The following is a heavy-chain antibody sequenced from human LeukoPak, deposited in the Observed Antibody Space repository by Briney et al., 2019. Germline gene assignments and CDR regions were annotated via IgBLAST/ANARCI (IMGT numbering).Heavy chain of an antibody. D-gene: IGHD1-26*01. V-gene: IGHV3-23*01. CDR3: ARDIMIVGALLPGLFDY. CDR2: ISGSGGST. Sequence: GGSLRLSCAASGFTFSSYGMSWVRQAPGKGLEWVSAISGSGGSTYYADSVKGRFTISRDNSKNTLYLQMNSLRAEDTAVYYCARDIMIVGALLPGLFDYWGQGTLVTVSS. J-gene: IGHJ4*02. CDR1: GFTFSSYG.